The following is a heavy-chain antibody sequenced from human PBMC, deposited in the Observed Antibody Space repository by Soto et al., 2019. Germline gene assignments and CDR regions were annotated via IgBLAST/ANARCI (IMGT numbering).Heavy chain of an antibody. D-gene: IGHD3-3*01. Sequence: QVELQQWGAGLLKPSETLSLTCGVYVGSFRHYYWICVRQPPGKGLDWIGEVNHSGEATYNQYLQIRITIYLDTPNNQFSLKMTSVTAEDTAMYFCKRAERLTRYWFDPWGQGNQGTVSS. CDR2: VNHSGEA. CDR3: KRAERLTRYWFDP. CDR1: VGSFRHYY. V-gene: IGHV4-34*02. J-gene: IGHJ5*02.